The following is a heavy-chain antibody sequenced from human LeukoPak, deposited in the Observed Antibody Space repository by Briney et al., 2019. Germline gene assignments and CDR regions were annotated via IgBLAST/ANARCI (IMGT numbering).Heavy chain of an antibody. CDR3: AKAYYGSGSYYSGY. D-gene: IGHD3-10*01. Sequence: GGSLRLSCAASGFTLSSYWMTWVRQAPGKGLEWVSAISGSGGSTYYADSVKGRFTISRDNSMNTLYLQMNSLRAEDTAVYYCAKAYYGSGSYYSGYWGQGTLVTVSS. CDR1: GFTLSSYW. V-gene: IGHV3-23*01. CDR2: ISGSGGST. J-gene: IGHJ4*02.